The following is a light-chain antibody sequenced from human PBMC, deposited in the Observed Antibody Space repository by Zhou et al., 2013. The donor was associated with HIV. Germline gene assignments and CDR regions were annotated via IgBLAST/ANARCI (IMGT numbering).Light chain of an antibody. Sequence: DVQMTQSPSSVSASVGDRVTITCRASQDIKTWLAWYQQKPGKPPNLLIYGASSLHGGVPSRFSGRGSGTDFTLTISDLQPEDFATYYCQQYNSYPWTFGQGTKVEIK. V-gene: IGKV1D-16*01. CDR2: GAS. J-gene: IGKJ1*01. CDR1: QDIKTW. CDR3: QQYNSYPWT.